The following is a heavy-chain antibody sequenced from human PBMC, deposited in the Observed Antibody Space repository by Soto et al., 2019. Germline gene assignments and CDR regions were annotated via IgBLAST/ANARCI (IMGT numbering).Heavy chain of an antibody. V-gene: IGHV3-30*18. D-gene: IGHD6-13*01. J-gene: IGHJ4*02. CDR1: GFTFSNYA. Sequence: QVQLVESGGGVVQPGRSLKLSCAASGFTFSNYAIHWVRQAPGKGLEWVAVIASDGKDKRYSDSGKGRFTISRANSKNTVYLQMNSLRGEDTAVYYCANDGAIAAADYFFDYWGQGSLVTVSS. CDR2: IASDGKDK. CDR3: ANDGAIAAADYFFDY.